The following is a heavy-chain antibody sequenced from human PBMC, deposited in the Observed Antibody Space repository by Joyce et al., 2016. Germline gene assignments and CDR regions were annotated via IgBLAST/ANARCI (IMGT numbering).Heavy chain of an antibody. J-gene: IGHJ3*02. V-gene: IGHV3-33*01. Sequence: QVQLVESGGGVVQPGRSLRLSCTASGFSLINYILQWVRQTTGKGLKWVAVTYYDEKKKFYADTGKGRFTISRDNSKNTLYLQMTSLRVEDTAVYYCARNLASPGTIAFDIWGQGTVVTVSS. CDR2: TYYDEKKK. CDR3: ARNLASPGTIAFDI. D-gene: IGHD6-13*01. CDR1: GFSLINYI.